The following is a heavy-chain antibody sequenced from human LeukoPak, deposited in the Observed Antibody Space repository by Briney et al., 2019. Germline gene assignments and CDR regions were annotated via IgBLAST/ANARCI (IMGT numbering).Heavy chain of an antibody. D-gene: IGHD2-8*01. J-gene: IGHJ4*02. CDR1: GGTFSSYA. Sequence: ASVKVSCKASGGTFSSYAISWVRQAPGQGLEWMGRIIPILGIANYAQKFQGRVMITADKSTSTAYMELSSLRSEDTAVYYCARLVSGDYWGQGTLVTVSS. CDR2: IIPILGIA. V-gene: IGHV1-69*04. CDR3: ARLVSGDY.